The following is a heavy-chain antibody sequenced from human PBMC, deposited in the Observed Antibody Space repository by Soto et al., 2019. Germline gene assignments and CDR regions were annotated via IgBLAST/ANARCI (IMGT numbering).Heavy chain of an antibody. V-gene: IGHV4-34*01. D-gene: IGHD2-2*01. CDR2: INHSGST. Sequence: NPSETLSLTCAVYVGSFSGYYWSWIRQPPGKGLEWIGEINHSGSTNYNPSLRSRVTISVDTSKNQFSLKLSSVTAADTAVYYCARGYCSSTSCYYYYMDVWGKGTTVTVSS. J-gene: IGHJ6*03. CDR1: VGSFSGYY. CDR3: ARGYCSSTSCYYYYMDV.